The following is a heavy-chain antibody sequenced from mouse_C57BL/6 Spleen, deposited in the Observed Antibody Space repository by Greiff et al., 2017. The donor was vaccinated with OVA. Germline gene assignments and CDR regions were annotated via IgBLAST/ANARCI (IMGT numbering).Heavy chain of an antibody. CDR1: GFTFSDYY. Sequence: EVKLVESEGGLVQPGSSMKLSCTASGFTFSDYYMAWVRQVPEKGLEWVANINYDGSSNTYLDYLKSRFIISRDNAKNILYLQMSSLKSDDTATEYCARNDWNYAMDYWGQGTSVTVSS. CDR2: INYDGSSN. J-gene: IGHJ4*01. V-gene: IGHV5-16*01. CDR3: ARNDWNYAMDY. D-gene: IGHD2-12*01.